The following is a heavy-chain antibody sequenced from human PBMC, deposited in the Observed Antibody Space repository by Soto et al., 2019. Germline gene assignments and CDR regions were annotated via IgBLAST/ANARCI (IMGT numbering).Heavy chain of an antibody. CDR1: GFTFSSYA. Sequence: GGSLRLSCSAAGFTFSSYAMHWVRQAPGKGLEYVSAISSNGGSTYYADSVKGRFTISRDNSKNTLYLQMSSLRAEDTAVYYCVKGGYSSSWYGAREFNWFDPWGQGTLVTVSS. J-gene: IGHJ5*02. CDR2: ISSNGGST. V-gene: IGHV3-64D*06. CDR3: VKGGYSSSWYGAREFNWFDP. D-gene: IGHD6-13*01.